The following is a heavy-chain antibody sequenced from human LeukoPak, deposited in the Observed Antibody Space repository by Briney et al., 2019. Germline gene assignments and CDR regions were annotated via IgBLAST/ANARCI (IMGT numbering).Heavy chain of an antibody. D-gene: IGHD2-15*01. CDR2: IYYSGST. CDR1: GGSISSYY. J-gene: IGHJ5*02. CDR3: AREVEVVVAATEPCWFDP. V-gene: IGHV4-59*01. Sequence: SETLSLTCTVSGGSISSYYWSWIRQPPGKGLEWIGYIYYSGSTNYNPSLKSRVTISVDTSKNQFSLKLSSVTAADTAVYYCAREVEVVVAATEPCWFDPWGQGTLVTVSS.